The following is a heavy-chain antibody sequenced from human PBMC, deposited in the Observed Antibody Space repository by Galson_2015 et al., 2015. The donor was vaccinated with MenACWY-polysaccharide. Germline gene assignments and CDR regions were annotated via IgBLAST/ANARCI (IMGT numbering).Heavy chain of an antibody. J-gene: IGHJ4*02. CDR3: AKVGPRSSWTMGLDY. Sequence: SLRLSCAASGFSFSVYGMSWVRQAPGRGLEWVSGSGSGGGLYYADSVKGRFTVSRDNSKNTLYLQMNNLRAEDTAVYYCAKVGPRSSWTMGLDYWGQGTLVTVSS. CDR1: GFSFSVYG. CDR2: SGSGGGL. V-gene: IGHV3-23*01. D-gene: IGHD6-13*01.